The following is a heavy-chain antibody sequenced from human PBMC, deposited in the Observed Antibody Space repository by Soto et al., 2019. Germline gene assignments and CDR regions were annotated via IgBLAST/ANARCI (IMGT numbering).Heavy chain of an antibody. CDR2: ISGSGSST. J-gene: IGHJ1*01. CDR1: GFIFKDYA. V-gene: IGHV3-23*01. D-gene: IGHD6-13*01. CDR3: AKSKGGTSTWPEG. Sequence: EVQLLESGGGLIQPGGSLRLSCEASGFIFKDYAMTWVRQAPGTGLEWVSSISGSGSSTFYAESVKGRFTISRDNSNKNTLYLQMNRLRIDDTAVYYCAKSKGGTSTWPEGWGQGTLDTVSS.